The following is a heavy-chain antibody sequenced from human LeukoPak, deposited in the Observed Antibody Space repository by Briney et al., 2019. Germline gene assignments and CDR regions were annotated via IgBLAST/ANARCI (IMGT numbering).Heavy chain of an antibody. CDR2: IFHYGTT. CDR3: ARVPEAVAETYYFDY. Sequence: NPSETLSLTCSVSGGSIRTTTWWSWVRQPPGKGLEWIGDIFHYGTTNYNPSLKSRVTMSVDTSKNQFSLKLTSVTAADTAVYYCARVPEAVAETYYFDYWGQGTLVTVSS. V-gene: IGHV4-4*02. J-gene: IGHJ4*02. CDR1: GGSIRTTTW. D-gene: IGHD6-19*01.